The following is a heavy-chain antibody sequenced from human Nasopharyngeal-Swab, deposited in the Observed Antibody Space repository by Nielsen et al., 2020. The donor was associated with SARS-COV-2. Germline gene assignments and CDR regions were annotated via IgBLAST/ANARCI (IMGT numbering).Heavy chain of an antibody. D-gene: IGHD3-3*01. CDR3: ARGPVRYDFWSGYYCGFDY. V-gene: IGHV4-34*01. J-gene: IGHJ4*02. CDR1: GGSFSGYY. Sequence: SETLSLTCAVYGGSFSGYYWSWIRQPPGKGLEWIGEIHHSGSTDYNPSLKSRVTISVDTSKNQFSLKLSSVTAADTAVFYCARGPVRYDFWSGYYCGFDYWGQGTLATVSS. CDR2: IHHSGST.